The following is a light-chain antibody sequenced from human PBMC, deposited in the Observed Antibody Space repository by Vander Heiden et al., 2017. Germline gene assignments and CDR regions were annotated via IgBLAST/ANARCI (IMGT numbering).Light chain of an antibody. Sequence: QTVVTQEPSFSVSPGRTVTLTCGLSSGSVSMNYYPSWYQQTPGQAPRTLIHSTNSRSPGVPDRFSGSILGNKAALTITGAQADDESLYYCVRYMGSGIWVFGGGTKLTVL. V-gene: IGLV8-61*01. CDR1: SGSVSMNYY. CDR3: VRYMGSGIWV. CDR2: STN. J-gene: IGLJ3*02.